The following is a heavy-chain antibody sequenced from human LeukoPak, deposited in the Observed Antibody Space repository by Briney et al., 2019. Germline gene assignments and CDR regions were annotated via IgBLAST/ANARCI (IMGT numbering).Heavy chain of an antibody. Sequence: GGSLRVSCAASGFTVSSNYMSWVRQAPGKGLEWVSVIYSGGSIYYADSVKGRFTISRDNSKNTLYLQMNSLRAEDTAVYYCARRTQYCSSNSCYFDYWGQGTLVTVSS. J-gene: IGHJ4*02. CDR1: GFTVSSNY. V-gene: IGHV3-53*01. CDR3: ARRTQYCSSNSCYFDY. CDR2: IYSGGSI. D-gene: IGHD2-2*01.